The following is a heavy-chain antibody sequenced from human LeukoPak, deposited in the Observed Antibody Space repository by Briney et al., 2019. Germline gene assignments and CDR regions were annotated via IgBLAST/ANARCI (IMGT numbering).Heavy chain of an antibody. V-gene: IGHV4-39*01. CDR2: ISYSGST. Sequence: PSETLSLTCTVSGGSTSSSSYYWGWIRPPPGEGLEWIGSISYSGSTYYNPSLKSRVTISVDTSKNQFSLNLSSLTAADTAVYYCASRRQGGYYPHYYYYGMDVWGQGTTVTVSS. J-gene: IGHJ6*02. CDR1: GGSTSSSSYY. D-gene: IGHD3-22*01. CDR3: ASRRQGGYYPHYYYYGMDV.